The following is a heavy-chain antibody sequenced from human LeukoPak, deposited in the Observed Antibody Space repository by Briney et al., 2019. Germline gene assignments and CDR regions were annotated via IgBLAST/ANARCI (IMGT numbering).Heavy chain of an antibody. CDR2: GNPNSGGT. V-gene: IGHV1-2*06. J-gene: IGHJ4*02. CDR1: GYTFTGYY. D-gene: IGHD2-15*01. Sequence: ASVKVSCKASGYTFTGYYMHWVRQAPGPGLEWVGRGNPNSGGTNYAQKFQGRVTMTREKSISTAYMELSRLRSDDTAVYYCARDSEDIVVVVAAMWGQGTLVTVSS. CDR3: ARDSEDIVVVVAAM.